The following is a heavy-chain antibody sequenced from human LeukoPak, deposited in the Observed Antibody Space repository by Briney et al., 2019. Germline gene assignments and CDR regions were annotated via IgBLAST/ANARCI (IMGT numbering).Heavy chain of an antibody. D-gene: IGHD3-22*01. CDR3: ARTFHYYDSSGYYA. CDR2: INPNSGGT. V-gene: IGHV1-2*02. CDR1: GYTFTGYY. Sequence: ASVKVSCKASGYTFTGYYMHWVRQAPGQGLEWMGWINPNSGGTNYAQKFQGRVTMTRDTSISTADMELSRLRSDDTAVYYCARTFHYYDSSGYYAWGQGTLVTVSS. J-gene: IGHJ5*02.